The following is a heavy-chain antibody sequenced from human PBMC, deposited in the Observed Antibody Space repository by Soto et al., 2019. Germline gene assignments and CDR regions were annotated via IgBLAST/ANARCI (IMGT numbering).Heavy chain of an antibody. D-gene: IGHD3-3*01. V-gene: IGHV4-4*07. CDR3: ARELMTYYDFWSGSNPAGFDI. J-gene: IGHJ3*02. CDR2: IYTSGST. CDR1: GDSINSYY. Sequence: SETLSLTCTVSGDSINSYYWSWIRQPAGKGLEWIGRIYTSGSTNYNPSLKSRVTMSVDTSKNQFSPKLNSVTAADTAVYYCARELMTYYDFWSGSNPAGFDIWGQGTTVTVSS.